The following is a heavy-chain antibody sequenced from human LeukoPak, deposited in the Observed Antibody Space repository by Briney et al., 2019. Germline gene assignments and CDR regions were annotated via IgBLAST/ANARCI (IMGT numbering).Heavy chain of an antibody. Sequence: ASVKVSCKASGYTFTSYGINWVRQAPGQGLEWMGWISTYNGHTNYAQKLQGRVTMTTDTSTSTAYMELRSLRSDDTAVYYCARTDIVVVPAAIDWFDPWGQGTLVTVSS. V-gene: IGHV1-18*01. CDR3: ARTDIVVVPAAIDWFDP. CDR1: GYTFTSYG. D-gene: IGHD2-2*01. CDR2: ISTYNGHT. J-gene: IGHJ5*02.